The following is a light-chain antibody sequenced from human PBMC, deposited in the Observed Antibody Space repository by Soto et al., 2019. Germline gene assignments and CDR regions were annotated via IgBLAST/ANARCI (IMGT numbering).Light chain of an antibody. CDR1: QDIRND. CDR2: TAS. V-gene: IGKV1-6*01. J-gene: IGKJ1*01. Sequence: AIQMTQSPSSLSASVGDRVTITCRASQDIRNDLGWFQQKPGKAPKLLINTASTLQSGVSSRFSGSGSGTDFTLTITSLQPDDFATYYCQQYNSYPWTFGQGTKVDNK. CDR3: QQYNSYPWT.